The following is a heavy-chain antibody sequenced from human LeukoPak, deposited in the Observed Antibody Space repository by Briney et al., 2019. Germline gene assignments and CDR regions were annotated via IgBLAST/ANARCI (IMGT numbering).Heavy chain of an antibody. CDR2: ISHSGST. V-gene: IGHV4-34*01. D-gene: IGHD6-13*01. CDR3: ARAAAGTGGFGYNWFDP. J-gene: IGHJ5*02. Sequence: PSETLSLTCAVYGGSFSGYYWSWIRQPPGKGLEWIEEISHSGSTNYNPSLKSRVTISVDTSKNQFSLKLSSVTAADTAVYYCARAAAGTGGFGYNWFDPWGQGTLVTVSS. CDR1: GGSFSGYY.